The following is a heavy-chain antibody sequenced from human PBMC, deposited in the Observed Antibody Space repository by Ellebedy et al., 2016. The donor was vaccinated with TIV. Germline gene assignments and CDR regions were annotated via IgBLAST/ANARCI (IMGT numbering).Heavy chain of an antibody. CDR3: ASGIGPASHFDY. CDR1: GFTFSSYY. CDR2: IKQDGSDK. J-gene: IGHJ4*02. D-gene: IGHD1-26*01. Sequence: GESLKISCAASGFTFSSYYMSWVRQAPGKGLEWLANIKQDGSDKYYVDSVKGRFTISRDNGKNSLYLQTNSLSAGDTAVYYCASGIGPASHFDYWGQGTLVTVSS. V-gene: IGHV3-7*01.